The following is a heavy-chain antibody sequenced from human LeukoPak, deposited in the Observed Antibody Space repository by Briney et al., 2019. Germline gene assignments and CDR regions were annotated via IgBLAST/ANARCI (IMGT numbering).Heavy chain of an antibody. J-gene: IGHJ5*01. Sequence: ASVKVSCKASGYTFTNHAMHWVRQAPGQGLEWMGWIDTANGNTKYLQKFQGRVTITRDTSARIVYMELSSLRFEDTAVYYCARPGASSPGNRFASWGQGTLVTVSS. V-gene: IGHV1-3*04. CDR2: IDTANGNT. CDR3: ARPGASSPGNRFAS. CDR1: GYTFTNHA. D-gene: IGHD6-13*01.